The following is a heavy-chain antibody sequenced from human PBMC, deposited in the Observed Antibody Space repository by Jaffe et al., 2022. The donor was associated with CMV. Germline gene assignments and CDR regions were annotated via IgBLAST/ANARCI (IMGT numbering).Heavy chain of an antibody. V-gene: IGHV2-5*01. Sequence: QITLKESGPTLVKPTQTLTLTCTFSGFSLSTSGVGVGWIRQSPGKALEWLTLIYWNDDKRYSPSLKSRLTITKDTSKNQVVLTLSNMDPVDTATYYCAHHIWSGNNFDYWGQGTLVTVSS. CDR3: AHHIWSGNNFDY. J-gene: IGHJ4*02. CDR2: IYWNDDK. D-gene: IGHD3-3*01. CDR1: GFSLSTSGVG.